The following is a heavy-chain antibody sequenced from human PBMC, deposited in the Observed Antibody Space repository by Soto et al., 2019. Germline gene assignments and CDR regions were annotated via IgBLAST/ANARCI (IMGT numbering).Heavy chain of an antibody. V-gene: IGHV1-46*01. CDR3: ARLLGEIGTAFDP. CDR2: FNPSTGGT. CDR1: GYTFTTYY. J-gene: IGHJ5*02. D-gene: IGHD1-1*01. Sequence: QGQLVQSGAEVKKPGASVKVSCKASGYTFTTYYIHWMRQAPGQGLEWMGMFNPSTGGTRYAPKFQGRVTMTGDTCTSTAYMALSRLKSDERAVYYSARLLGEIGTAFDPWGQGALVTVSS.